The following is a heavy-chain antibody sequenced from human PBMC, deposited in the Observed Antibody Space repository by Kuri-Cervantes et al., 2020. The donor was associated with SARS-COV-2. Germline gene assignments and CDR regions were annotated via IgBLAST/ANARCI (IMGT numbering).Heavy chain of an antibody. J-gene: IGHJ4*02. D-gene: IGHD6-25*01. V-gene: IGHV4-38-2*01. Sequence: SETLSLTCAVSGYSISSGYYWDWIRQPPGKGLEWIGSIYRSGSTYYNPSLKSRVTISVDTSKNQFSLKLSSVTAADTAVYYCARVGSALRRDFDYWGQGTLVTVSS. CDR3: ARVGSALRRDFDY. CDR1: GYSISSGYY. CDR2: IYRSGST.